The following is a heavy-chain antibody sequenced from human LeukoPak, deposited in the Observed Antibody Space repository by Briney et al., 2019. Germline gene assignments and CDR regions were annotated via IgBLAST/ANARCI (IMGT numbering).Heavy chain of an antibody. CDR2: INWNGGST. CDR3: ARARDYYDSSGYYPPAFDI. V-gene: IGHV3-20*01. D-gene: IGHD3-22*01. J-gene: IGHJ3*02. CDR1: GFTFYDYG. Sequence: GGSLRLSCAASGFTFYDYGMSGVRQAPGKGLEWVSGINWNGGSTGYADSVKGRFTISRDNAKNSLYLQMNSLRAEDTALYHCARARDYYDSSGYYPPAFDIWGQGTMVTVSS.